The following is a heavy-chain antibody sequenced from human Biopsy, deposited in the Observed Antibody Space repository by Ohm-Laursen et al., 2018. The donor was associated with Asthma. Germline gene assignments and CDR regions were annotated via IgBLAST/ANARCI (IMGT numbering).Heavy chain of an antibody. J-gene: IGHJ6*02. D-gene: IGHD3-3*01. CDR2: ISHGGKT. CDR1: GGSMTPTSHY. Sequence: GTLSLTCPVSGGSMTPTSHYWDWIRQAPGRGLEWIGYISHGGKTSYNPSLKNRVTISRDTSKNQFSLRLTSVTAADTAVYFCARRITIFGVVQKDHGMDAWGQGTTVTVSS. CDR3: ARRITIFGVVQKDHGMDA. V-gene: IGHV4-39*01.